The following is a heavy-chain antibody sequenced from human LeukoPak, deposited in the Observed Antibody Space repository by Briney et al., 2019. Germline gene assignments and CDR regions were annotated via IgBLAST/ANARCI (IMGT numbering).Heavy chain of an antibody. Sequence: SSVKVSCKFSGYTLTELSMQWVRLAPGKGLEWMGGFDPEIAKTIYAQKSQGRVTMTEDTSTDTAYMELSSMRSEDMAVYYCARGSIMFGEWWARPYYYYYMDVWGKGTTVTVSS. CDR1: GYTLTELS. CDR2: FDPEIAKT. J-gene: IGHJ6*03. V-gene: IGHV1-24*01. CDR3: ARGSIMFGEWWARPYYYYYMDV. D-gene: IGHD3-10*02.